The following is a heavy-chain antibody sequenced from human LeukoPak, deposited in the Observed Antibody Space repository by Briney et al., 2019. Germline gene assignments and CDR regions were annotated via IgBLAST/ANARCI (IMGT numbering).Heavy chain of an antibody. V-gene: IGHV4-34*01. J-gene: IGHJ4*02. CDR1: GWSFSGYY. D-gene: IGHD3-10*01. CDR3: ARGGYYYGSGSHPRQFDY. Sequence: PSETLSLTCAVYGWSFSGYYWSWIRQPPGKGLEWIGEINHSGSTNYNPSLKSRVTISVDTSKNQFSLKLSSVTAADTAVYYCARGGYYYGSGSHPRQFDYWGQGTLVTVSS. CDR2: INHSGST.